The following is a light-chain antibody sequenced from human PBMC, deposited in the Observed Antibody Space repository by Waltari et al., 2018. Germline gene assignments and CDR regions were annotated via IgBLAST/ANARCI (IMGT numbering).Light chain of an antibody. CDR1: QSVSGNN. J-gene: IGKJ2*01. Sequence: EIVLTQSPGTLYLSPGERATLSCRASQSVSGNNLAWYQQKPAQAPRLLIHAASSRATGIPDRFSGSGSGTDFTLTITGLEPEDFAVYFCQQYGRSWNTFGQGTKLEIK. CDR2: AAS. CDR3: QQYGRSWNT. V-gene: IGKV3-20*01.